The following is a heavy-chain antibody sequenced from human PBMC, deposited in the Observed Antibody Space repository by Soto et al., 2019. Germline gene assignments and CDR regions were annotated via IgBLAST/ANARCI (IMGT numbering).Heavy chain of an antibody. Sequence: QVQLVQSGAEVKKPGASVKVSCKASGYTFTSYGISWVRQAPGQALEWMGWISAYNGNTNYAQKLQGRVTMTTDTSTSTAYMELRSLRSDDAAVYYCARERYSSGWGVYYYYGMDVWGQGTTVTVSS. D-gene: IGHD6-19*01. CDR2: ISAYNGNT. V-gene: IGHV1-18*04. CDR1: GYTFTSYG. J-gene: IGHJ6*02. CDR3: ARERYSSGWGVYYYYGMDV.